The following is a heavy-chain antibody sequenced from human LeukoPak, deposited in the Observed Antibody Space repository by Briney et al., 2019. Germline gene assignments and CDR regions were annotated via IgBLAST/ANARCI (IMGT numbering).Heavy chain of an antibody. CDR1: GGPFSGYY. Sequence: SETLSLTCAVYGGPFSGYYWSWIRQPPGKGLEWIGEINHSGSTNYNPSLKSRVTISVDTSKSQFSLKLSSVTAADTAVYYCARDRSGIQLWNKAYYVDYWGQGTLVTVSS. V-gene: IGHV4-34*01. CDR3: ARDRSGIQLWNKAYYVDY. D-gene: IGHD5-18*01. J-gene: IGHJ4*02. CDR2: INHSGST.